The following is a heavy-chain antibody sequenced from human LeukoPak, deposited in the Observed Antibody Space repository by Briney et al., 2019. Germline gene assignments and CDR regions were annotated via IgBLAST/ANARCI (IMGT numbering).Heavy chain of an antibody. V-gene: IGHV3-23*01. Sequence: PGGSLRLSCAASGFTFTSYSLSWVRQAPGKGLEWVSSISGSVGSTYYADSVKGRFTLSRDNSKNTLYLQMNSLRAEDTAVYYCAKDLPNPGTSRHFQYWGQGTLVTVSS. J-gene: IGHJ1*01. CDR1: GFTFTSYS. D-gene: IGHD2-8*01. CDR2: ISGSVGST. CDR3: AKDLPNPGTSRHFQY.